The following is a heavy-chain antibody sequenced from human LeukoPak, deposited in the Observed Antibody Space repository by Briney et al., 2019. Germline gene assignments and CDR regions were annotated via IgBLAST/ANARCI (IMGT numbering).Heavy chain of an antibody. CDR3: TTDSGGYHDAFDI. J-gene: IGHJ3*02. D-gene: IGHD3-22*01. CDR1: GYTFTSYD. CDR2: MNPNSGNT. V-gene: IGHV1-8*01. Sequence: ASVKVSRKASGYTFTSYDINWVRQATGQGLEWMGWMNPNSGNTGYAQKFQGRVTMTRNTSISTAYMELSRLRSEDTAVYCCTTDSGGYHDAFDIWGQGTMVTVSS.